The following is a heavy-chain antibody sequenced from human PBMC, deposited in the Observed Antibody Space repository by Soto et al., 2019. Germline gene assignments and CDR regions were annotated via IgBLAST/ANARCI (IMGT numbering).Heavy chain of an antibody. CDR2: IIPILGIA. CDR1: GGTFSSYT. CDR3: ARLPWYSSGWYSGSGDY. V-gene: IGHV1-69*02. J-gene: IGHJ4*02. D-gene: IGHD6-19*01. Sequence: QVQLVQSGAEVKKPGSSVKVSCKASGGTFSSYTISWVRQAPGQGLEWMGRIIPILGIANYAQKFQGRVTITADKSTSXXNMELSSLRSEDTAVYYCARLPWYSSGWYSGSGDYWGQGTLVTVSS.